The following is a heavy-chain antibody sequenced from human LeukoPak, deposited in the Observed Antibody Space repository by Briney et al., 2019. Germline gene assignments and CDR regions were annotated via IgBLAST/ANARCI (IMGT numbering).Heavy chain of an antibody. V-gene: IGHV1-2*02. CDR2: INPNSGGT. CDR3: ATGRAIAAAGTIDY. CDR1: GYSFTSHY. D-gene: IGHD6-13*01. Sequence: ASVKVSCKASGYSFTSHYMHWVRQAPGQGLEWMGWINPNSGGTNYAQKFQGRVTMTRDTSISTAYMELSSLRSEDTAVYYCATGRAIAAAGTIDYWGQGTLVTVSS. J-gene: IGHJ4*02.